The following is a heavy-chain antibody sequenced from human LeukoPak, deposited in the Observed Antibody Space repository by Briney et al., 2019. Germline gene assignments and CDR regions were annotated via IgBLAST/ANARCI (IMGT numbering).Heavy chain of an antibody. CDR3: AGRSGGSDY. J-gene: IGHJ4*02. CDR2: ISGDGSDR. D-gene: IGHD2-15*01. Sequence: PGGFLRLSCGASGFTFSNYTMNWVRQAPGKGLEWVAIISGDGSDRFYADSVKGRFTLSRDNSKDTLFLQMNSLRTEDTAPYYCAGRSGGSDYWGQGTLVTVSS. V-gene: IGHV3-30*04. CDR1: GFTFSNYT.